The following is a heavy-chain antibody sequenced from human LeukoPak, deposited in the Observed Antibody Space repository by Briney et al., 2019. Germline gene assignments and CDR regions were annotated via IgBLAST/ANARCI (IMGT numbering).Heavy chain of an antibody. D-gene: IGHD3-10*01. CDR3: VKALIDDPLLI. CDR2: ISRNGDTT. V-gene: IGHV3-64D*06. Sequence: GGSLRLSHSDSGFTFSTFPIHSVRQAPGKGLEYFSAISRNGDTTYYADSVKGRFTISRDNSKNTLYLQMSSLRPEDTAVYYCVKALIDDPLLIGGQGTMVTVSS. CDR1: GFTFSTFP. J-gene: IGHJ3*02.